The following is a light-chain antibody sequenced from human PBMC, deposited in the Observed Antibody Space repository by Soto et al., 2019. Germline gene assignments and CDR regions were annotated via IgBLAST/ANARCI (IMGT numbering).Light chain of an antibody. CDR2: GAS. V-gene: IGKV3-15*01. CDR1: QNILSN. CDR3: QQYNNWPIT. J-gene: IGKJ5*01. Sequence: EIVLPQSPATLSVSPGERSTLSCRASQNILSNLAWYQQKPGQAPRLLIYGASTRATGIPARFSGSGSGTEFTLTISSLQPEDFEIYYCQQYNNWPITFGQGTRLEIK.